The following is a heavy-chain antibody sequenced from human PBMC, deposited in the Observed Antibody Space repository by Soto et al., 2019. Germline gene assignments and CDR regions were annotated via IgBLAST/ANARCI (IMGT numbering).Heavy chain of an antibody. J-gene: IGHJ5*02. CDR3: ARWAAPYNWFDP. CDR1: GYTIISYE. V-gene: IGHV1-69*06. Sequence: SVKVCCKASGYTIISYENSWVRQAPGQGLEWMGGIIPIFGTANYAQKFQGRVTITADKSTSTAYMELSSLRSEDTAVYYCARWAAPYNWFDPWGQGTLVTVSS. CDR2: IIPIFGTA. D-gene: IGHD6-13*01.